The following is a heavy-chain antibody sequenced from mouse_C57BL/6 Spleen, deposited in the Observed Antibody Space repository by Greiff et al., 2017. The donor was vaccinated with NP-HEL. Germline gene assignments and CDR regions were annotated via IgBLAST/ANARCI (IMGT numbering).Heavy chain of an antibody. D-gene: IGHD1-1*01. Sequence: QVQLQQSGAELVRPGASVTLSCKASGYTFTDYEMHWVKQTPVHGLEWIGAIDPETGGTAYNQKFKGKAILTAEKSSSTAYMQLSSLTSEDSAVYFCARLGTTVDWYFDVWGTGTTVTVSS. CDR3: ARLGTTVDWYFDV. J-gene: IGHJ1*03. CDR1: GYTFTDYE. V-gene: IGHV1-15*01. CDR2: IDPETGGT.